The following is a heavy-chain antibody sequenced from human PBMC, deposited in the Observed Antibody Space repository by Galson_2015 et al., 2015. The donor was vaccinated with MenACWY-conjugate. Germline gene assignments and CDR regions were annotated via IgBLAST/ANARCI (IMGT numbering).Heavy chain of an antibody. V-gene: IGHV3-23*01. CDR1: GFTFRQYA. CDR2: ISDSGAAS. J-gene: IGHJ4*02. CDR3: ARDNNWSFDS. D-gene: IGHD1-1*01. Sequence: SLRLSCAVSGFTFRQYAMSWVRQAPGTGLEWVAIISDSGAASNYMDSVKGRFTISTDNAKNMVYLQMDGLGDEDTAVYFCARDNNWSFDSWGQGTLVTVSS.